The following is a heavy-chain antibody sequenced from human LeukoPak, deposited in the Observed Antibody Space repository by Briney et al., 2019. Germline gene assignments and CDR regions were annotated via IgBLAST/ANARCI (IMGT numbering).Heavy chain of an antibody. CDR3: ARVYSDSYVRYFDL. J-gene: IGHJ2*01. Sequence: PGGSLRLSCAASGFTFSRYWMTWVRQAPGKGLEWVANINQDGSEKYYVDSVRGRFTISRDNAKNSLYLQMNSLRAEDTAVYYCARVYSDSYVRYFDLWGRGTLVTVSS. CDR2: INQDGSEK. D-gene: IGHD1-26*01. CDR1: GFTFSRYW. V-gene: IGHV3-7*05.